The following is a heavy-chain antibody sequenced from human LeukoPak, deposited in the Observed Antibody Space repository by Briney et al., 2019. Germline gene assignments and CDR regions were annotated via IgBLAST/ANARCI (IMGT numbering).Heavy chain of an antibody. CDR3: ARAPFTYDSNGDSFDI. V-gene: IGHV3-66*01. J-gene: IGHJ3*02. D-gene: IGHD3-22*01. Sequence: GGSLRLSCAASGFTVSSNYMSWVRQAPGKGLEWVSVIYSGGSTYYADSVKGRFTVSRDNSKNTLYLQMNSLRAEDTAVYYCARAPFTYDSNGDSFDIWGQGTMVTVSS. CDR2: IYSGGST. CDR1: GFTVSSNY.